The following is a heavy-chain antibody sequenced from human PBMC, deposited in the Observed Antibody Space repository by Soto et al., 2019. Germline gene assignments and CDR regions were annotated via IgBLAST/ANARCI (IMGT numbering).Heavy chain of an antibody. Sequence: GSLRLSCAASGFTFSSYVMNWVRQAPGKGLEWVASISYDGSNKYYADSVKGRFTISRDNSKNTLYLQMNSLRAEDTAVFYCARDRYYDSSGLAYGMDVWGQGTTVTVSS. D-gene: IGHD3-22*01. CDR1: GFTFSSYV. CDR3: ARDRYYDSSGLAYGMDV. CDR2: ISYDGSNK. V-gene: IGHV3-30-3*01. J-gene: IGHJ6*02.